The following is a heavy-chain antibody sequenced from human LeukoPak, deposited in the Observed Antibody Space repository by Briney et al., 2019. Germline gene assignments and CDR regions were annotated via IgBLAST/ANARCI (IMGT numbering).Heavy chain of an antibody. J-gene: IGHJ4*02. CDR2: IKYDATEK. CDR1: GVTFSTYW. Sequence: GGSLRLSCTVSGVTFSTYWMSWVRQAPGKGPEWVAIIKYDATEKYYVESVKGRFTVSRDNAKDSVYLQLNSLRAEDTAVYYCARDKKAGSSDGSVFDSWGQGTLVTVSS. CDR3: ARDKKAGSSDGSVFDS. V-gene: IGHV3-7*01. D-gene: IGHD2-2*01.